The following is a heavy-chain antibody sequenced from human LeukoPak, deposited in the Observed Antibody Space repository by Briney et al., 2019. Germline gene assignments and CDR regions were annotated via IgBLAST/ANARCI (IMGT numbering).Heavy chain of an antibody. J-gene: IGHJ4*02. D-gene: IGHD1-1*01. CDR3: AKGSSGT. CDR1: GFTFSSYG. Sequence: PGRSLRLSCAASGFTFSSYGMHWVRQAPGKGLEWVAVISYDGSNKYYADSVKGRFTISRDNSKNTLYLQMNSLSAEDTAVYYCAKGSSGTWGQGTLVTVSS. CDR2: ISYDGSNK. V-gene: IGHV3-30*18.